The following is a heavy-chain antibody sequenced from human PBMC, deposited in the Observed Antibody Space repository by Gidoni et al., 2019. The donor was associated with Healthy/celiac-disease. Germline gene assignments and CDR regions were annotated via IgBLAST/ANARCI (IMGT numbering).Heavy chain of an antibody. Sequence: QVQLVESGGGVVQPGRSLRLPCAASGFTFSSYRMHWVRQAPGKGLEWVAVISYDGSNKYYADSVKGRFTISRDNSKNTLYLQMNSLRAEDTAVYYCAKDFARRYFDYWGQGTLVTVSS. CDR1: GFTFSSYR. CDR3: AKDFARRYFDY. V-gene: IGHV3-30*18. J-gene: IGHJ4*02. CDR2: ISYDGSNK. D-gene: IGHD2-21*01.